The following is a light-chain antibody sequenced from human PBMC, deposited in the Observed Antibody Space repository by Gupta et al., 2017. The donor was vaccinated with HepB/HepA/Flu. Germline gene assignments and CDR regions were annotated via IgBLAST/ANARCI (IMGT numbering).Light chain of an antibody. CDR1: ESVRSRY. J-gene: IGKJ4*01. CDR2: DAS. V-gene: IGKV3D-20*01. Sequence: EIVFTQSPATLSLSPGERATLSCGASESVRSRYLAWYQQKPGRAPRLLMYDASKRATGIPDRFSGSGSGTDFTLTISRLEPEDFAVYYCQQYGSSPLTFGGGTKVEIK. CDR3: QQYGSSPLT.